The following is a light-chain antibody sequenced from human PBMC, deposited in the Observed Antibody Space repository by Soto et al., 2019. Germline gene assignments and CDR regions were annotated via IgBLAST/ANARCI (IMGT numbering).Light chain of an antibody. Sequence: QSALTQPPSASGSPGQSVTISCTGTSSDVGGYNFVSWYQQHPGKAPKLMIYEVSERPSGVPDRFSGSKSGNTASLTVSGLQAEDEADYYCSSYAGSNLVVFGAGSQLTVL. J-gene: IGLJ2*01. V-gene: IGLV2-8*01. CDR3: SSYAGSNLVV. CDR2: EVS. CDR1: SSDVGGYNF.